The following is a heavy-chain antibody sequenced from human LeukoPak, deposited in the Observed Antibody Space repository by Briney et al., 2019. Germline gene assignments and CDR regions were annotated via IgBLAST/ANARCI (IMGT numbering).Heavy chain of an antibody. V-gene: IGHV5-51*01. Sequence: GESLKISCKGSGYSFTSYWIGWVRQMPGKGLEWMGIIYPGDSDTRYSPSFQGQVTISADKSISTAYLQWSSLKASDTAMYYCARGIYGSGSYAPPDYWGQGTQVTVSS. CDR3: ARGIYGSGSYAPPDY. D-gene: IGHD3-10*01. CDR1: GYSFTSYW. CDR2: IYPGDSDT. J-gene: IGHJ4*02.